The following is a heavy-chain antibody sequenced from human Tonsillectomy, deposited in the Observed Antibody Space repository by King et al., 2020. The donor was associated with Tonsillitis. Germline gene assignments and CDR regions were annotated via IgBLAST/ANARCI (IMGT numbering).Heavy chain of an antibody. D-gene: IGHD2-15*01. V-gene: IGHV4-59*08. J-gene: IGHJ4*02. CDR3: ARQRLPYCSGGSCYSGQFDY. Sequence: VQLQESGPGLVKPSETLSLTCTVSGGSMSSYYWTWIRQPPGKGLEWIGYIYDSGSTNYNPSLKSRVTISVDTSKNQFSLKLSSVTAADTAVYYCARQRLPYCSGGSCYSGQFDYWGQGTLVTVSS. CDR2: IYDSGST. CDR1: GGSMSSYY.